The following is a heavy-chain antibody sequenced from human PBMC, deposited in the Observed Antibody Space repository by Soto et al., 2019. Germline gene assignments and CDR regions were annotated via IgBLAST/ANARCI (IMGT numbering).Heavy chain of an antibody. Sequence: RLPFSASGFTFDDYAMHWVRQAPGKGLEWVSVISCNSGSIGYADSVKGRFTISRDSAKNSLYLQMNSLRAEDTALYYCAKDSGYDLSGMDVWGQGTPVTVS. J-gene: IGHJ6*02. V-gene: IGHV3-9*01. CDR2: ISCNSGSI. CDR1: GFTFDDYA. D-gene: IGHD3-3*01. CDR3: AKDSGYDLSGMDV.